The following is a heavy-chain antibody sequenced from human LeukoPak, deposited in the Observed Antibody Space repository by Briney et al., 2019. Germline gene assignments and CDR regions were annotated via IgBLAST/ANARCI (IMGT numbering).Heavy chain of an antibody. V-gene: IGHV4-39*07. CDR3: AREDRHCSSTSCYTWDY. CDR1: GVSISSSNYF. D-gene: IGHD2-2*02. J-gene: IGHJ4*02. Sequence: LETLSLTCTVSGVSISSSNYFWAWIRQSPGKGLEWIGSIYFRGSISSSPSLKSRVTISIDASKNQFSLKLTSVTAADTAVYYCAREDRHCSSTSCYTWDYWGQGTLVAV. CDR2: IYFRGSI.